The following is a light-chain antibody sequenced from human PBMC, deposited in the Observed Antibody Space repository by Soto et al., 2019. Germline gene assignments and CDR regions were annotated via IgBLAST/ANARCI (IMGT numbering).Light chain of an antibody. CDR3: QQLNSSTFLP. Sequence: DIQLTQSPSFLSASVGDRVTITCRASQGISSYLAWYQQKPGKAPKLLIYAASTLQSGVPSRFSGSGSGTEFTLTISSLQPEDFGADYCQQLNSSTFLPFGGGTKVELK. CDR1: QGISSY. CDR2: AAS. J-gene: IGKJ4*01. V-gene: IGKV1-9*01.